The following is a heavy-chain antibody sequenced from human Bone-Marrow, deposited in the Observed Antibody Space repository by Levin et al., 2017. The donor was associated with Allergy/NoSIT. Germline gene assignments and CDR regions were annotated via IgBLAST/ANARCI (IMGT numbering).Heavy chain of an antibody. CDR2: ISHSGST. Sequence: PSETLSLTCTVSGDSVNNYFWSWIRQPPGKGLEWIGYISHSGSTRYNPSLRSRVSISVDTSKNHFSLKLNSVTAADTAVYYCARFFNSYHSGGYYQPNYFDYWGQGTLVTVSS. J-gene: IGHJ4*02. D-gene: IGHD3-22*01. CDR1: GDSVNNYF. CDR3: ARFFNSYHSGGYYQPNYFDY. V-gene: IGHV4-59*08.